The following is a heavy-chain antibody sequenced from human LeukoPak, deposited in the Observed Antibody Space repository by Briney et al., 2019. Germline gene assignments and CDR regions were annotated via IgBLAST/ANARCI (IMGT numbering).Heavy chain of an antibody. D-gene: IGHD1-1*01. CDR2: ISGGSNKI. J-gene: IGHJ4*02. Sequence: PGGSLRLSCTASTFTFSSYSMNWLRQAPGKGLEWVSHISGGSNKIYYAHSVKGRFTISRDNAKNSLYLQMNTLRAEDTAVYYCASSRCTSDNCYGGIDNWGQGTLVTVSS. V-gene: IGHV3-48*04. CDR1: TFTFSSYS. CDR3: ASSRCTSDNCYGGIDN.